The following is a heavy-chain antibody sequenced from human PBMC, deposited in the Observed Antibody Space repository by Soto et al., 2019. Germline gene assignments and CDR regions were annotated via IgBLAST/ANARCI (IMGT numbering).Heavy chain of an antibody. J-gene: IGHJ4*02. D-gene: IGHD2-2*01. CDR1: GFTFSSYG. CDR2: ISYDGSNK. CDR3: AKSIVVVPAAIDY. Sequence: QVQLVESGGGVVKPGRSLRLSCAASGFTFSSYGMHWVRQAPGKGLEWVAVISYDGSNKYYADSVKGLFTISRDNSKNTLYLQMNSLRAEYTAVYYCAKSIVVVPAAIDYWGQGTLVTVSS. V-gene: IGHV3-30*18.